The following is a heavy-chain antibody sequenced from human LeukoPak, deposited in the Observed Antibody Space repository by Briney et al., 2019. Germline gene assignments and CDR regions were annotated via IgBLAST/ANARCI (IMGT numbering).Heavy chain of an antibody. D-gene: IGHD1-26*01. V-gene: IGHV3-23*01. CDR3: AKLARWELPSLIQH. CDR1: GFTFSSYS. Sequence: GGSLRLFCAASGFTFSSYSMTWVRQPPGKGLECVSPISGSGCSTYYADSVKRRFTISRDNSKNTLYLQMNSLRAEDTAVYYCAKLARWELPSLIQHWGQGTLVTVSS. CDR2: ISGSGCST. J-gene: IGHJ1*01.